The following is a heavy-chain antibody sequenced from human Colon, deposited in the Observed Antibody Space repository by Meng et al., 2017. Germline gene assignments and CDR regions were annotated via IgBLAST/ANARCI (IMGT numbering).Heavy chain of an antibody. Sequence: QMQLVQSGAEVRKSGASVKVSCKASGYIFTDYFIHWIRQAPGQGFEWLGWINPNSGGTNFARKFQGRVAMTRDTSTTTTYMELNTLTSDDTAVYYCARGRCTTASCYRVDPWGQGTLVTVSS. J-gene: IGHJ5*02. V-gene: IGHV1-2*02. D-gene: IGHD2-8*01. CDR2: INPNSGGT. CDR1: GYIFTDYF. CDR3: ARGRCTTASCYRVDP.